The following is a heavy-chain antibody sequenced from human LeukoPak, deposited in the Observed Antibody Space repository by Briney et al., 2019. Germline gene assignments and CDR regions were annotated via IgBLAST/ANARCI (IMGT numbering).Heavy chain of an antibody. V-gene: IGHV3-23*01. CDR3: AKDRITIFGVVIIAPDFDY. J-gene: IGHJ4*02. D-gene: IGHD3-3*01. CDR1: GFTFSSYA. Sequence: GGSLRLSCAASGFTFSSYAMSWVRQAPGKGLGWVSAISGSGGSTYYADSVKGRFTISRDNSKNTLYLQMNSLRAEDTAVYYCAKDRITIFGVVIIAPDFDYWGQGTLVTVSS. CDR2: ISGSGGST.